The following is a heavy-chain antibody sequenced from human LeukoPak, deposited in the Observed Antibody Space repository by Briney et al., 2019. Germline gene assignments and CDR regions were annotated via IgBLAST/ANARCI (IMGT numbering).Heavy chain of an antibody. CDR1: GGTFSSYA. D-gene: IGHD1-26*01. CDR3: AHIGGEQWDWFDP. J-gene: IGHJ5*02. Sequence: GASVKVSCKASGGTFSSYAISWVRQAPGQGLEWMGWINPNSGGTNYAQKFQGRVTMTRDTSISTAYMELSRLRSDDTAVYYCAHIGGEQWDWFDPWGQGTLVTVSS. V-gene: IGHV1-2*02. CDR2: INPNSGGT.